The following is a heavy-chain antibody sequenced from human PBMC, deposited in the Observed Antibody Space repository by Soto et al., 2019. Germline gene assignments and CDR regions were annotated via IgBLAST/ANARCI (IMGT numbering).Heavy chain of an antibody. CDR3: ARDLFGAVAGELRFEP. CDR2: ISAYNGNT. Sequence: QIQLVQSGAEVKKPGASVKVSCKASGYTFTSYGISWVRQAPGQGLEWMGWISAYNGNTNYAQKLQGRVSMTTDTSTRTANMELRSLRSDDAAVYYCARDLFGAVAGELRFEPWGQGTLVTVSS. CDR1: GYTFTSYG. J-gene: IGHJ5*02. V-gene: IGHV1-18*01. D-gene: IGHD6-19*01.